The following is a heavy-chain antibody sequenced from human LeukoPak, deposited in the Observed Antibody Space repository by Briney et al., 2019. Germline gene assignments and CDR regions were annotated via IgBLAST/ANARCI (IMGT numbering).Heavy chain of an antibody. J-gene: IGHJ4*02. CDR1: GGSISSFY. D-gene: IGHD6-13*01. Sequence: SETLSLTCTVSGGSISSFYWSWIRQPPGKGLEWIACISYSGSTKYNPSLQSRVTISVDTSKKQFSLKLSSVTAADTAVYYCARDLGSAGLFDYWGQGTLATVSS. V-gene: IGHV4-59*01. CDR2: ISYSGST. CDR3: ARDLGSAGLFDY.